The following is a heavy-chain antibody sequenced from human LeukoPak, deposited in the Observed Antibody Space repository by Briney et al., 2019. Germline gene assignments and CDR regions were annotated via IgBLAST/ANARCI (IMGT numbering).Heavy chain of an antibody. J-gene: IGHJ4*02. D-gene: IGHD5-24*01. CDR3: ARGGDGYSRYFDY. V-gene: IGHV3-48*04. CDR2: ISSSSSTI. CDR1: GFTFSSYS. Sequence: GGSLRLSRAASGFTFSSYSMNWVRQAPGKGLEWVSYISSSSSTIYYADSVKGRFTISRDNAKNSLYLQMNSLRAEDTAVYYCARGGDGYSRYFDYWGQGTLVTVSS.